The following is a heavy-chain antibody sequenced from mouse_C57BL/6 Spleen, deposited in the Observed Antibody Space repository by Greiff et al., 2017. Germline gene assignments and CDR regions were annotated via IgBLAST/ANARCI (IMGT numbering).Heavy chain of an antibody. CDR3: ARGYGNYGDWYFDV. Sequence: EVKLVESGGGLVKPGGSLKLSCAASGFTFSDYGMHWVRQAPEKGLEWVAYISSGSSTIYYADTVKGRFTISRDNAKNTLFLQMTSLRSEDTAMYYCARGYGNYGDWYFDVWGTGTTVTVSS. CDR2: ISSGSSTI. V-gene: IGHV5-17*01. J-gene: IGHJ1*03. CDR1: GFTFSDYG. D-gene: IGHD2-1*01.